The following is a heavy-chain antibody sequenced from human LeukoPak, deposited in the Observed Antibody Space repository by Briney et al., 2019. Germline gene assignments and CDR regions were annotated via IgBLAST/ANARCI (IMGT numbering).Heavy chain of an antibody. D-gene: IGHD2-2*01. CDR2: MHTSGNT. CDR3: ARHIFIVPSAVRGGLLVP. J-gene: IGHJ5*02. V-gene: IGHV4-61*02. CDR1: GDSLSSGSYY. Sequence: SETLSLTCAVSGDSLSSGSYYWSWIRQPAGKGLEWIGRMHTSGNTNYNPSLESRVTISVDTSKNQFSLKMNSVTAAGTAVYYCARHIFIVPSAVRGGLLVPWGEGTLVSVPS.